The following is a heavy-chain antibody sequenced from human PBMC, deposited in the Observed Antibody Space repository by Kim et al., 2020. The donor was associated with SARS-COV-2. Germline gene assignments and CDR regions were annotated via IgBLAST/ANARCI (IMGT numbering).Heavy chain of an antibody. Sequence: GGSLRLSCAASGFTFSSYWMHWVRQAPGKGLVWVSRINSDGSSTSYADSVKGRFTISRDNAKNTLYLQMNSLRAEDTAVYYCARRYSGSYLVGYYYYYGMDVWGQGTTVTVSS. J-gene: IGHJ6*02. CDR2: INSDGSST. CDR3: ARRYSGSYLVGYYYYYGMDV. CDR1: GFTFSSYW. D-gene: IGHD1-26*01. V-gene: IGHV3-74*01.